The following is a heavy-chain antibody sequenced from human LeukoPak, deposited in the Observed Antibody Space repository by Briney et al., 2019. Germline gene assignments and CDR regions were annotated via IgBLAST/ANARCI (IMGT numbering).Heavy chain of an antibody. CDR1: GYTFTGYY. CDR2: IIPILGIA. D-gene: IGHD4-17*01. J-gene: IGHJ6*02. CDR3: ARAFRGDYGSNGMDV. V-gene: IGHV1-69*04. Sequence: GASVKVSCKASGYTFTGYYMHWVRQAPGQGLEWMGRIIPILGIANYAQKFQGRVTITADKSTSTAYMELSSLRSEDTAVYYCARAFRGDYGSNGMDVWGQGTTVTVSS.